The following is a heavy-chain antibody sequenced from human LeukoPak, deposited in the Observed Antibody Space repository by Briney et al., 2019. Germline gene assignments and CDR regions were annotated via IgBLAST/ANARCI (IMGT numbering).Heavy chain of an antibody. CDR2: IIPILGIA. Sequence: SVKVSCKASGGTFSSYAINWVRQAPGQGLEWMGRIIPILGIANYAQKFQGRVTITADKSTSTAYMELSSLRSEDTAVYYCARDLPGVPVDMLVDGYWGQGTLVTVSS. CDR3: ARDLPGVPVDMLVDGY. D-gene: IGHD2-2*01. J-gene: IGHJ4*02. CDR1: GGTFSSYA. V-gene: IGHV1-69*04.